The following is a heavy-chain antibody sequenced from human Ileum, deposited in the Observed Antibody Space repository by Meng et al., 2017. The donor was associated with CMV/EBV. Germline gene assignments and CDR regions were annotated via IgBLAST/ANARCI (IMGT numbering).Heavy chain of an antibody. CDR1: GYTFTGYY. CDR2: IKPDGTGA. CDR3: ARALALASP. J-gene: IGHJ4*02. D-gene: IGHD3-3*02. Sequence: SCKASGYTFTGYYMHWVRQAPGQGLEWVSRIKPDGTGAVSADSVRGRFTISRDNAKSSLYLQMNSLRVEDTALYYCARALALASPWGQGTQVTVSS. V-gene: IGHV3-74*01.